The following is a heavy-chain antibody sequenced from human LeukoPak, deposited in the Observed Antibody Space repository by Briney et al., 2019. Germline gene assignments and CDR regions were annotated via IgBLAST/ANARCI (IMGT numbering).Heavy chain of an antibody. CDR2: ISYDGGNK. V-gene: IGHV3-30*04. D-gene: IGHD6-19*01. CDR3: ARDGTLDSSGWVSAPPFDY. J-gene: IGHJ4*02. CDR1: GFTFNFYA. Sequence: GGSLRLSCAASGFTFNFYAMHWVRQAPGKGLEWVAIISYDGGNKYYADSVKGRFTISRDNPKNTLYLQMNSLRAEDTALYYCARDGTLDSSGWVSAPPFDYWGQGTLVTVSS.